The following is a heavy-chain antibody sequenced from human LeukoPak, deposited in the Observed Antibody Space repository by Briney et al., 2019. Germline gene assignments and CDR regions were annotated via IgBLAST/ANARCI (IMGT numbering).Heavy chain of an antibody. CDR1: GFAFSRDY. D-gene: IGHD4-11*01. CDR3: TRDSTTFRFGY. CDR2: IYSGGIT. Sequence: GGSLRLSCAASGFAFSRDYMSWVRQAPGKGLERVSIIYSGGITNYVDSVKGRFTISRDNSKNTLYLQMSSLRAEDTAVYYCTRDSTTFRFGYWGQGTLVTVSS. J-gene: IGHJ4*02. V-gene: IGHV3-53*01.